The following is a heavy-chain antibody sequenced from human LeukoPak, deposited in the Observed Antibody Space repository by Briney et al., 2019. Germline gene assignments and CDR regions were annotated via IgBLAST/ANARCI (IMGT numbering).Heavy chain of an antibody. J-gene: IGHJ5*02. CDR1: GFTFSSYS. D-gene: IGHD3-3*01. CDR2: ISSSSSYI. Sequence: GGSLRLSCAASGFTFSSYSMNWVRQAPGKGLEWVSSISSSSSYIYYADSVKGRFTISRDNAKNSLYLQMNSLRAEDTAVYYCARDYDFWSGYYIWFDPRGQGTLVTVSS. V-gene: IGHV3-21*01. CDR3: ARDYDFWSGYYIWFDP.